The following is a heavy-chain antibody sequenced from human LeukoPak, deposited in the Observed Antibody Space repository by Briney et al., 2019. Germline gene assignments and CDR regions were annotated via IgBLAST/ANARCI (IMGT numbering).Heavy chain of an antibody. Sequence: ASVTVSCKASGYTFTSYAMHWVRQAPGQRLEWMGWINAGNGNTKYSQKFQGRGTITRDTSASTAYMELSSLRSEDTAVYYCARVRGSSWYPYFDYWGQGTLVTVSS. J-gene: IGHJ4*02. CDR1: GYTFTSYA. V-gene: IGHV1-3*01. CDR3: ARVRGSSWYPYFDY. CDR2: INAGNGNT. D-gene: IGHD6-13*01.